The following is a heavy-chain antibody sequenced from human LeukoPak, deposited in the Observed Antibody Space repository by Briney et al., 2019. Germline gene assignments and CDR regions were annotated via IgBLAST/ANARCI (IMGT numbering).Heavy chain of an antibody. CDR2: IDDSGRT. V-gene: IGHV4-59*08. CDR3: ARHGGAYSFDY. CDR1: GGSNSRYY. Sequence: SETLSLTCTVSGGSNSRYYWSWLRQPPGKAREWMGYIDDSGRTNYNPSLKRQFPISVASSKDQFSLKLISESAADTAVYYWARHGGAYSFDYWGQGTLVSVSS. J-gene: IGHJ4*02. D-gene: IGHD2-21*01.